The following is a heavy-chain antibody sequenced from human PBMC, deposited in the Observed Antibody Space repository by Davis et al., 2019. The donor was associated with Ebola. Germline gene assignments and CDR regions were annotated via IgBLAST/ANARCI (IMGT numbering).Heavy chain of an antibody. Sequence: AASVKVSCKASGYTFTSYYMHWVRQAPGQGLEWMGRINPNSGGTNYAQKFQGRVTMTRDTSISTAYMELSRLRSDDTAVYYCARGADTAMFYYYYYGMDVWGKGTTVTVSS. CDR2: INPNSGGT. CDR3: ARGADTAMFYYYYYGMDV. V-gene: IGHV1-2*06. J-gene: IGHJ6*04. CDR1: GYTFTSYY. D-gene: IGHD5-18*01.